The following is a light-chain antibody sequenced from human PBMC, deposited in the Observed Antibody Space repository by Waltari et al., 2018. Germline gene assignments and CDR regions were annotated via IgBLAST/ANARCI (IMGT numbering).Light chain of an antibody. CDR2: AAS. CDR3: QQSYTSPRT. CDR1: QTISNY. J-gene: IGKJ1*01. Sequence: IQVTQSPSSLSASVGDRVTITCRASQTISNYLNWYQQKPGKVPKLLIFAASSLQSGVPPRFSGSGSGTDFTLTISSLESEDFATYYCQQSYTSPRTFGQGTKVEI. V-gene: IGKV1-39*01.